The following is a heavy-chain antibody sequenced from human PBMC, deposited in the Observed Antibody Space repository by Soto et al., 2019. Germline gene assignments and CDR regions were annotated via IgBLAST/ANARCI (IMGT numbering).Heavy chain of an antibody. CDR1: GGTFSSYA. V-gene: IGHV1-69*06. J-gene: IGHJ4*02. CDR2: IIPIFGTA. CDR3: ARAGRDGYRADFDY. D-gene: IGHD5-12*01. Sequence: SVKVSCKASGGTFSSYAISWVRQAPGQGLEWMGGIIPIFGTANYAQKFQGRVTITADKSTSTAYMELSSLRSEDTAVYYCARAGRDGYRADFDYWGQGTLVTVSS.